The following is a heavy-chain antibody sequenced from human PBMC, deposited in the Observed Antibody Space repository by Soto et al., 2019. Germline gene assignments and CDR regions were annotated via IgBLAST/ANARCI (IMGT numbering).Heavy chain of an antibody. CDR1: GFTFSSYS. Sequence: PGGSLRLSCAASGFTFSSYSMNWVRQAPGKGLEWVSYISSSSSTIYYADSVKGRFTISRDNAKNSLYLQMNSLRDGDTAVYYCARSEVSSMDVWGQGTTVTVSS. CDR2: ISSSSSTI. V-gene: IGHV3-48*02. J-gene: IGHJ6*02. CDR3: ARSEVSSMDV.